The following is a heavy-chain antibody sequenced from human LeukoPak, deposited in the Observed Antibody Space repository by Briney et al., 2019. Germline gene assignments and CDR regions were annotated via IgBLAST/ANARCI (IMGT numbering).Heavy chain of an antibody. CDR1: GGSISSYY. D-gene: IGHD3-10*01. Sequence: SETLSLTCTVSGGSISSYYWSWIRQPPGKGLEWIGYIYYSGSTNYNPSLKSRVTISVDTSKNQFSLKLSSVTAADTAVYYCARVGSGRDRYYYYYYYTDVWGKGTTVTISS. J-gene: IGHJ6*03. V-gene: IGHV4-59*12. CDR3: ARVGSGRDRYYYYYYYTDV. CDR2: IYYSGST.